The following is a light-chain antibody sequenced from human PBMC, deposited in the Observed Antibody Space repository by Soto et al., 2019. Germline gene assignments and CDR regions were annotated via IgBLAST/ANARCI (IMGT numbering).Light chain of an antibody. CDR3: QQAKTYPRT. CDR1: QDIRGY. Sequence: DIQMTQSPSSVSASVGDRVTITCRTSQDIRGYLLWFQQKPGKAPKLLISGAFALQSGVPSRFIGSGSGTVFTLTISSLQLGDFATYYCQQAKTYPRTFGPG. J-gene: IGKJ3*01. CDR2: GAF. V-gene: IGKV1-12*01.